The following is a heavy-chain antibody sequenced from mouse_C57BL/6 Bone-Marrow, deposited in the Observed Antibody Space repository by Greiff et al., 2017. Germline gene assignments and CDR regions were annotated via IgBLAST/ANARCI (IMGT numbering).Heavy chain of an antibody. J-gene: IGHJ3*01. D-gene: IGHD2-3*01. V-gene: IGHV2-2*01. Sequence: QVQLKESGPGLVQPSQSLSITCTVSGFSLTSYGVHWVRQSPGKGLEWLGVIWSGGSTDYNAAFISRLSISKDNSKSQVFFKMNSLQADDTAIYYCARNGYDGYPFAYWGQGTLVTVSA. CDR2: IWSGGST. CDR3: ARNGYDGYPFAY. CDR1: GFSLTSYG.